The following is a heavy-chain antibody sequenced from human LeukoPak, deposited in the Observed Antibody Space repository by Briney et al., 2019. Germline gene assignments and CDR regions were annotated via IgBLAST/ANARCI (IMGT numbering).Heavy chain of an antibody. CDR2: ISYDGSNK. J-gene: IGHJ4*02. CDR3: ARDYYDSSGLFDY. V-gene: IGHV3-30-3*01. CDR1: GFTFGSYA. D-gene: IGHD3-22*01. Sequence: GRSLRLSCAASGFTFGSYAMHWVRQAPGKGLEWVAVISYDGSNKYYADSVKGRFTISRDNSKNTLYLQMNSLRAEDTAVYYCARDYYDSSGLFDYWGQGTLVTVSS.